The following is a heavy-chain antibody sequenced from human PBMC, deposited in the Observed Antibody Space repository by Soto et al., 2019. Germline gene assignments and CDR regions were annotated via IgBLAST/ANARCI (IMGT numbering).Heavy chain of an antibody. CDR3: VSPAGATTFDDFDV. D-gene: IGHD1-26*01. Sequence: LKISSKGSGYSFVSYWIGWVSTMTGKGLEWVAIIYPGDFDAKYSPSFQGQVTISVDKSINTAYLQWNSLKASDTAVYYCVSPAGATTFDDFDVWGQGTMVTVSS. V-gene: IGHV5-51*01. CDR1: GYSFVSYW. CDR2: IYPGDFDA. J-gene: IGHJ3*01.